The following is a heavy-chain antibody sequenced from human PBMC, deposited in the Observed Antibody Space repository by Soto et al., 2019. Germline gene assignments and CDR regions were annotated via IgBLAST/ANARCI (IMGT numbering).Heavy chain of an antibody. V-gene: IGHV4-31*03. CDR3: ARETMVRGVPI. J-gene: IGHJ4*02. Sequence: SETLSLTCTVSGGCISSGGYYWSWIRQHPGKGLEWIGYIYYSGSTYYNPSLKSRVTISVDTSKNQFSLKLSSVTAADTAVYYCARETMVRGVPIWGQGTLVTVSS. CDR2: IYYSGST. D-gene: IGHD3-10*01. CDR1: GGCISSGGYY.